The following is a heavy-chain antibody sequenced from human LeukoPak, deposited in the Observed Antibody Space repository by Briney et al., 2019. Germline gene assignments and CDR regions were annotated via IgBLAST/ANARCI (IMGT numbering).Heavy chain of an antibody. CDR3: ARSIDSGYFSPDY. CDR1: GFTLSDYY. D-gene: IGHD3-22*01. V-gene: IGHV3-11*04. CDR2: ISSSGSTI. Sequence: GGSLRLSCAASGFTLSDYYMSWIRQAPGKGLEWVSYISSSGSTIYYADSVKGRFTISRDNAKNSLYLQMNSLRAEDTAVYYCARSIDSGYFSPDYWGQGTLVTVSS. J-gene: IGHJ4*02.